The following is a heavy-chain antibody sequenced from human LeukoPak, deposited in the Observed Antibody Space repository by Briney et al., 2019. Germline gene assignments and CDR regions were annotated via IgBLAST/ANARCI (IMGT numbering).Heavy chain of an antibody. CDR3: ARGVQNYDILTGLDY. D-gene: IGHD3-9*01. V-gene: IGHV1-69*13. J-gene: IGHJ4*02. Sequence: GASVKVSCKASGGTFSSYAISWVRQAPGQGLEWMGGIIPIFGTANYAQKFQGRVTITADESTSTAYMELSSLRSEDTAVYYCARGVQNYDILTGLDYWGQGTLVTVSS. CDR1: GGTFSSYA. CDR2: IIPIFGTA.